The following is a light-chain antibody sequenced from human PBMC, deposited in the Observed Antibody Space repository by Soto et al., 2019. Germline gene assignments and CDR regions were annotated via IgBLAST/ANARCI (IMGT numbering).Light chain of an antibody. V-gene: IGKV3-20*01. CDR2: GAS. CDR1: QSVSSSY. Sequence: TQSPGTLSLSPGERATLSCRASQSVSSSYLAWYQQKPGQAPRLLIYGASSRATGIPDRFSGSGSGTDFTLTISSLQPDDFATYYCQQYNSYPWTFGQGTKVDIK. J-gene: IGKJ1*01. CDR3: QQYNSYPWT.